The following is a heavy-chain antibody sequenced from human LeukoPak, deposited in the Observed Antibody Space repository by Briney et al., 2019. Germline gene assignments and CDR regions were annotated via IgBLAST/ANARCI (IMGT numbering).Heavy chain of an antibody. Sequence: SGPTLVKPTRTLTLTCTFSGCSLNTGGVSVAWIRQPPGKALEWLSLIYGDDDKRYSPSLKTRLTITKDTSKNQVVLTVSNMDPVDTATYFCAHSAEGGLNYYYNGMDVWGQGTTVTVSS. CDR3: AHSAEGGLNYYYNGMDV. CDR2: IYGDDDK. J-gene: IGHJ6*02. CDR1: GCSLNTGGVS. D-gene: IGHD3-16*01. V-gene: IGHV2-5*02.